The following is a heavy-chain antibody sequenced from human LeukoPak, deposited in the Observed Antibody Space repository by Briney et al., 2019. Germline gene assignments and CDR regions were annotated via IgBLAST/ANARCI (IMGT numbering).Heavy chain of an antibody. J-gene: IGHJ4*02. CDR2: IYYSGST. Sequence: SETLSLTCTVSGGSISSYYWSWIRQPPGKGLEWIGYIYYSGSTNYNPSLKSRVTISVDTSKNQFSLKLSSVTAADTAVYYCARPGSRNPHSSSWYGHFDYWGQGTLVTVSS. CDR3: ARPGSRNPHSSSWYGHFDY. V-gene: IGHV4-59*01. CDR1: GGSISSYY. D-gene: IGHD6-13*01.